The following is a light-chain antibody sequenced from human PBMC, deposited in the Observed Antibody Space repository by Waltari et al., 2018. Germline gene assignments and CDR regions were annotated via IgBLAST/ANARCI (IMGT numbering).Light chain of an antibody. Sequence: EIVLTQSPGTASLSPGERVTLSCRASQSVGSSSVAWYQQKPGQAPRLVIYRASRRATGIPDRFSGSGSGTDFSLTISRLEPEDFAVYYCQQHGTLPATFGQGTEVEIK. CDR2: RAS. CDR1: QSVGSSS. CDR3: QQHGTLPAT. V-gene: IGKV3-20*01. J-gene: IGKJ1*01.